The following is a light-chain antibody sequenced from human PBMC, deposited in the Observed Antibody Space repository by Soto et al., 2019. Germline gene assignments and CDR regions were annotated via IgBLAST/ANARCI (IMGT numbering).Light chain of an antibody. CDR1: TSNLGGHT. J-gene: IGLJ2*01. V-gene: IGLV1-44*01. CDR2: TKN. Sequence: QSVLTQPPSVSGTPGHKGLISFSGSTSNLGGHTVNWYQQLPGTAPKLLLYTKNQPPSGVPDRFSGSKSGTSASLAISGLRSEDEADFYCAAWDDSLNAVVFGGGTKLTVL. CDR3: AAWDDSLNAVV.